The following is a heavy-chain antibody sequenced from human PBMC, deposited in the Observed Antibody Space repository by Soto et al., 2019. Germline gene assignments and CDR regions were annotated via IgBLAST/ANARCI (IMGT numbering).Heavy chain of an antibody. CDR3: AREVSYSSGWYPGYFDY. D-gene: IGHD6-19*01. CDR2: IYYSGST. V-gene: IGHV4-61*08. Sequence: SETLSLTCTVSGGSISSGDYYLSWIRQPPGKGLEWIGYIYYSGSTNYNPSGKSRVTISVETSKNQFSLKLSSVTAADTAVYYCAREVSYSSGWYPGYFDYWGQGTLVTVSS. CDR1: GGSISSGDYY. J-gene: IGHJ4*02.